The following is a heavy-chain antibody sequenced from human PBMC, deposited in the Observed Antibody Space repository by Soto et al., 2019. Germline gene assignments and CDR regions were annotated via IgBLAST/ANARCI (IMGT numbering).Heavy chain of an antibody. CDR1: GYTFTYYF. D-gene: IGHD3-22*01. V-gene: IGHV1-2*06. CDR3: AKSYHGSGQPPDWFDP. Sequence: ASVKVSCKASGYTFTYYFIDWVGQAPGQAPEWMGRINPRSGGTNYAQRFQGRVTMTRDTSITTAYLDLSRLTSDDPATYYCAKSYHGSGQPPDWFDPWG. J-gene: IGHJ5*02. CDR2: INPRSGGT.